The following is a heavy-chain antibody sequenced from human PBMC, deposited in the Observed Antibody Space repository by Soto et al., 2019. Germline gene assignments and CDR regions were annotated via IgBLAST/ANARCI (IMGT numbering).Heavy chain of an antibody. CDR1: GGTFSSYA. J-gene: IGHJ6*02. CDR3: ASKRDYYYYGMDV. CDR2: IIPIFGTA. Sequence: SVKVSCKASGGTFSSYAISWVRQAPGQGLEWMGGIIPIFGTANYAQKFQGRVTITADESTSTAYMELSSLRSEDTAVYYCASKRDYYYYGMDVWGQGTTVTVSS. V-gene: IGHV1-69*13.